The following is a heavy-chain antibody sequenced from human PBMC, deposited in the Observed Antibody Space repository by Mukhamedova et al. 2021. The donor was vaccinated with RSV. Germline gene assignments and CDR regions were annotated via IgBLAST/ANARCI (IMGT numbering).Heavy chain of an antibody. D-gene: IGHD6-19*01. Sequence: GFTISGSAMHWVRQAPGKGLEWVAVISFDASRKYYADSVKGRFTISRDNSKNTLYLEMNSLRAEDTAMYYCASRHNLGVAVAHPFD. CDR3: ASRHNLGVAVAHPFD. J-gene: IGHJ4*01. CDR2: ISFDASRK. V-gene: IGHV3-30-3*01. CDR1: GFTISGSA.